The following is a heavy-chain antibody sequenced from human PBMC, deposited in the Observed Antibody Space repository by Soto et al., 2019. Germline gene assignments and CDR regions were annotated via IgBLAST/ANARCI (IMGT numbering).Heavy chain of an antibody. J-gene: IGHJ5*02. CDR3: AKDLAGMVEMATIPWFDL. V-gene: IGHV3-72*01. D-gene: IGHD5-12*01. CDR1: GFTLSDHY. Sequence: PGGSLRLSCAGSGFTLSDHYIDWVRQAPGKGLEWVGRSRDKAQGYSTAYAASVKGRFTTSRDESKNSVYLQMNSLRAEDTAVYYCAKDLAGMVEMATIPWFDLWGQGTLVTVSS. CDR2: SRDKAQGYST.